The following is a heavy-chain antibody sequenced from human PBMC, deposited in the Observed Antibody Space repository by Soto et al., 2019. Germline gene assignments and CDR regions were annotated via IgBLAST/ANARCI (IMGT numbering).Heavy chain of an antibody. CDR1: GDSISSYY. V-gene: IGHV4-59*01. CDR3: ARDSYYDSSSYFDY. Sequence: SETLSLTCTVSGDSISSYYWSWIRQPPGKGLEWIGYIYYSGSTNYNPSLKSRVTISVDTSKNQFSLKLSSVTAADTAVYYCARDSYYDSSSYFDYWGQGTLVTVSS. D-gene: IGHD3-22*01. CDR2: IYYSGST. J-gene: IGHJ4*02.